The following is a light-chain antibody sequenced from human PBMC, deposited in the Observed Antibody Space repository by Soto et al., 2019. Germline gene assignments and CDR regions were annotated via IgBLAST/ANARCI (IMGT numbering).Light chain of an antibody. CDR3: QQYDPSPVT. CDR1: QNVSSSS. V-gene: IGKV3-20*01. Sequence: EIVLTQSPDTLSLSPGERATLSCRASQNVSSSSLAWYQQKPGQAPRLLIYSASSRATGIPDRFTGSGSGTDFTLTISRLEPEDFAVYYCQQYDPSPVTFGQWTKLEIK. J-gene: IGKJ2*01. CDR2: SAS.